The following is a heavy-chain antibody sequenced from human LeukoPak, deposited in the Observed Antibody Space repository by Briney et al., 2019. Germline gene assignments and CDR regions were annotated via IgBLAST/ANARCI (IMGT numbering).Heavy chain of an antibody. V-gene: IGHV5-51*01. CDR1: GCSFAAYW. D-gene: IGHD2-2*02. J-gene: IGHJ5*02. CDR3: AGGVDCTTTSCYKRTGWFDP. CDR2: IYPGDSDT. Sequence: KSGESLKISCYGSGCSFAAYWIAWVRQLPGKGLEWMGIIYPGDSDTRYSPSFQGQVTISADKSISTAYLQWSSLKASDTAMYYWAGGVDCTTTSCYKRTGWFDPWGQGTLVTVSS.